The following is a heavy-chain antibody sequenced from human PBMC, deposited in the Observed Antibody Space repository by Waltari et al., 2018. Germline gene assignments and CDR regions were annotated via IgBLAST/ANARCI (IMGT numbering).Heavy chain of an antibody. J-gene: IGHJ5*02. V-gene: IGHV3-74*03. Sequence: EVQLVESGGGLVQPGGSRRLSCAASGFTSSSPRMHWVRQAPGKGLVWVSRINTDGSDTAYADSVRGRFTISRDNAKNTLFLQMNSLRVEDTAVYYCARAYSGKKNPKESWGQGTLVTVSS. D-gene: IGHD4-4*01. CDR1: GFTSSSPR. CDR3: ARAYSGKKNPKES. CDR2: INTDGSDT.